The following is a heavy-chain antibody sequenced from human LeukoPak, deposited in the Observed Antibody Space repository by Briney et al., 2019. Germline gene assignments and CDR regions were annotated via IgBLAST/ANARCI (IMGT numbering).Heavy chain of an antibody. J-gene: IGHJ4*02. CDR1: GFTFSSYG. V-gene: IGHV3-33*01. Sequence: GGSLRLSCAASGFTFSSYGMHWVRQAPGKGLEWVAVIWCDGSNKYYADSVKGRFTISRDNSKNTLYLQMNSLRAEDTAVYYCARDSPTTGQYYYDSSGYHDYWGQGTLVTVSS. CDR2: IWCDGSNK. CDR3: ARDSPTTGQYYYDSSGYHDY. D-gene: IGHD3-22*01.